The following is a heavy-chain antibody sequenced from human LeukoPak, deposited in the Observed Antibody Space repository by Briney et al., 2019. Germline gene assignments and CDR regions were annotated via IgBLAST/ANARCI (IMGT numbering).Heavy chain of an antibody. CDR1: GFTFSSHG. V-gene: IGHV3-30*18. CDR2: ISYDGSNK. J-gene: IGHJ4*02. D-gene: IGHD5-24*01. CDR3: AKDLEMATADY. Sequence: PGRSLGLSCAASGFTFSSHGMHWVRQAPGKGLEWVAVISYDGSNKYYADSVKGRFTISRDNSKNTLYLQMNSLRAEDTAVYYCAKDLEMATADYWGQGTLVTVSS.